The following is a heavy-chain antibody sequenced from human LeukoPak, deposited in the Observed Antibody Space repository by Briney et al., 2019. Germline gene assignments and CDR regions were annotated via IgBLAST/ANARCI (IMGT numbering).Heavy chain of an antibody. CDR3: ARDACSSTSCSRRGYYFDY. V-gene: IGHV4-4*07. CDR2: IYTSGST. D-gene: IGHD2-2*01. Sequence: SETLSLTCTVSGGSISSYYWSWIRQPAGKGLEWIGRIYTSGSTNYNPSLKSRVTMSVDTSKNQLSLKLSSVTAADTAVYYCARDACSSTSCSRRGYYFDYWGQGTLVTVSS. CDR1: GGSISSYY. J-gene: IGHJ4*02.